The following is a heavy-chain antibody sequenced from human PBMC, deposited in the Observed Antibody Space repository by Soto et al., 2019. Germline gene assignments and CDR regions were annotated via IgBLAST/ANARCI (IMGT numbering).Heavy chain of an antibody. Sequence: QVHLVESGGGVVRPGRSLRLSCEASGFTFSESGMHWVRQAPGKGLEWVTLISYDSSQKYYIDSVKGRITISRDKSKNSLYLQMSSLRPEDPAVYYCASTRYGIRGGMDVWGQGTTVSVSS. J-gene: IGHJ6*02. CDR1: GFTFSESG. CDR2: ISYDSSQK. CDR3: ASTRYGIRGGMDV. V-gene: IGHV3-30*03. D-gene: IGHD1-26*01.